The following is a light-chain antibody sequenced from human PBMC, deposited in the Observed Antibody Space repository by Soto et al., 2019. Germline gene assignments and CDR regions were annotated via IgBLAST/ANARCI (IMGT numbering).Light chain of an antibody. J-gene: IGLJ1*01. Sequence: QSALTQPPSVSGAPGQRVTISCTGSSSSIGAGYDVHWYQQLPGTAPKLLIYGNSNRPSGVPDRFSGSKSGTSASLAITGLQAEDEADYYCQSYDSSLSGLVFGTGTKVTVL. V-gene: IGLV1-40*01. CDR2: GNS. CDR3: QSYDSSLSGLV. CDR1: SSSIGAGYD.